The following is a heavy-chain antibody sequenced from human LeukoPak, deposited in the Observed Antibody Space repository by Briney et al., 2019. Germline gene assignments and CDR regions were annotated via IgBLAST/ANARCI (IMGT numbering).Heavy chain of an antibody. Sequence: GGSLRLSCAASGFTFSSYEMNWVRQAPGKGLEWVSYISSSSSTIYYADSVKGRFIISRDNAKNSLYLQMNSLRAEDTAVYYCARDHRKGVDYWGQGTLVTVSS. V-gene: IGHV3-48*01. CDR2: ISSSSSTI. CDR1: GFTFSSYE. J-gene: IGHJ4*02. CDR3: ARDHRKGVDY.